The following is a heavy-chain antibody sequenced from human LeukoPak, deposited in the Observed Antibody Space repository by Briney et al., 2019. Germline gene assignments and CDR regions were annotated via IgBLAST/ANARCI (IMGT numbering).Heavy chain of an antibody. D-gene: IGHD4-17*01. J-gene: IGHJ5*02. V-gene: IGHV4-59*01. CDR2: IYYSGST. CDR3: ARVYGADNWFDP. CDR1: GGSINSYY. Sequence: KSSETLSLTCTVSGGSINSYYWSWIRQPPGKGLEWIGYIYYSGSTNYNPSLKSRVTISVDTSKNQFSLKLSSVTAADTAVYYCARVYGADNWFDPWGQGTLVTVSS.